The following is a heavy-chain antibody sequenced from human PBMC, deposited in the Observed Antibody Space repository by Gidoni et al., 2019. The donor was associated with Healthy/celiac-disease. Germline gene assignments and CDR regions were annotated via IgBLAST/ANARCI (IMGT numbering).Heavy chain of an antibody. J-gene: IGHJ6*02. CDR2: INHSGST. D-gene: IGHD4-4*01. Sequence: QVQLQQWGAGLLKPSETLSLTCAVYGGSFSGSYWSWIRQPPGKGLEWIGEINHSGSTNYNPSLKSRVTISVDTSKNQFSLKLSSVTAADTAVYYCATCSNPDPNYYYYGMDVWGQGTTVTVSS. CDR3: ATCSNPDPNYYYYGMDV. CDR1: GGSFSGSY. V-gene: IGHV4-34*01.